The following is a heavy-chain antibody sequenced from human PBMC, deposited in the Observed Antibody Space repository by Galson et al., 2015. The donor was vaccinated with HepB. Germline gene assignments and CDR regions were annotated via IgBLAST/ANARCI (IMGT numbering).Heavy chain of an antibody. Sequence: SLRLSCAASGFMFRYYSVHWVRQAPGKGLEWVSVISGGGGTTDYADSVKGRFTISRDNSNNTLYLEMDTLRAEDTAVYYCAKSPTVLPYWYVDVWGRGTLVSVSS. V-gene: IGHV3-23*01. CDR3: AKSPTVLPYWYVDV. CDR1: GFMFRYYS. J-gene: IGHJ2*01. D-gene: IGHD4-17*01. CDR2: ISGGGGTT.